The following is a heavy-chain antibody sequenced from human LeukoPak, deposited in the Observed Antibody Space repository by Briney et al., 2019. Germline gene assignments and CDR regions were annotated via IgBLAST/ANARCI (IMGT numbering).Heavy chain of an antibody. J-gene: IGHJ4*02. D-gene: IGHD6-19*01. Sequence: SETLSLTCTVSGGSISSSSYYWGWIRQPPGKGLEWIGYIYYTGNTNYNPSFESRVTMSVDTSKNQFSLSLSSVTAADTAIYYCARAPYSSGWYLDSWGQGTLVTVSS. V-gene: IGHV4-61*05. CDR1: GGSISSSSYY. CDR2: IYYTGNT. CDR3: ARAPYSSGWYLDS.